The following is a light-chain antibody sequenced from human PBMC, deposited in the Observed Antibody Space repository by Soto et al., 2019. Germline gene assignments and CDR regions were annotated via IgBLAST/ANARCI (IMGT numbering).Light chain of an antibody. CDR3: QQYARSPLT. Sequence: DIVMTQSPDSLAVSLGERATINCKSSQNLLYSSNNKNYLAWYQQKPGQPPKLLIYWASTRESGVPDRFSSSGSGTDLTLTISSLQAEDVGVYYCQQYARSPLTFGGGTKVEIK. V-gene: IGKV4-1*01. CDR2: WAS. CDR1: QNLLYSSNNKNY. J-gene: IGKJ4*01.